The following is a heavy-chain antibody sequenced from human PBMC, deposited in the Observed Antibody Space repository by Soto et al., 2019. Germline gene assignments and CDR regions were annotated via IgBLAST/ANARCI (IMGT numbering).Heavy chain of an antibody. CDR3: ARGSTMVRGVRPFDY. Sequence: SVKVSCKASGGTFSSYAISWVRRARGQGLEWMGGIIPIFGTANYAQKFQGRVTITADKSTSTAYMELSSLRSEDTAVYYCARGSTMVRGVRPFDYWGQGTLVTVSS. V-gene: IGHV1-69*06. CDR1: GGTFSSYA. D-gene: IGHD3-10*01. J-gene: IGHJ4*02. CDR2: IIPIFGTA.